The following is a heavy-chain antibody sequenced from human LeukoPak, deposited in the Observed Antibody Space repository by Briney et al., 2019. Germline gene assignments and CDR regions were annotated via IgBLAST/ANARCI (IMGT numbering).Heavy chain of an antibody. CDR2: IYHSGST. Sequence: SVTLSLTCTLSGGSISTYYWNWIRQPPGKGLEWIGYIYHSGSTNYNPSLKSRVTISVDTSKNQFSLKLSSVTAADTAVYYCARGSGSWWANWFDPWGQGTLVTVSS. CDR1: GGSISTYY. J-gene: IGHJ5*02. D-gene: IGHD6-13*01. V-gene: IGHV4-59*01. CDR3: ARGSGSWWANWFDP.